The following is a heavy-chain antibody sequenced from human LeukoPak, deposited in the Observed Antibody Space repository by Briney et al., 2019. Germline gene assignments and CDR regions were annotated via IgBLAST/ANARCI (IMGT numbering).Heavy chain of an antibody. D-gene: IGHD6-13*01. CDR2: ISGSGGST. CDR3: AKDSYSSSWYPLYYMDV. V-gene: IGHV3-23*01. Sequence: GGSLRLSCAASGFTFSSYAMSWVRQAPGKGLEWVSAISGSGGSTYYADSVKGRFTISRDNSKNTLYLQMNSLRAEDTAVYYCAKDSYSSSWYPLYYMDVWDKGTTVTVSS. CDR1: GFTFSSYA. J-gene: IGHJ6*03.